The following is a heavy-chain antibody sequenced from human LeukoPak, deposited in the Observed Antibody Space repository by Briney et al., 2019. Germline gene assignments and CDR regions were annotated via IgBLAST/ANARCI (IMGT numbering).Heavy chain of an antibody. CDR2: IIPIFGTP. CDR1: GASFSSYA. V-gene: IGHV1-69*06. CDR3: AKQGALRQDYYMDV. Sequence: GASVKVSCKASGASFSSYAISWVRQAPGQGLEWIGRIIPIFGTPNYAQRFQGRVTITADIVSSTAYMEVNNLTSEDTAVYFCAKQGALRQDYYMDVWGNGTTVTVSS. J-gene: IGHJ6*03.